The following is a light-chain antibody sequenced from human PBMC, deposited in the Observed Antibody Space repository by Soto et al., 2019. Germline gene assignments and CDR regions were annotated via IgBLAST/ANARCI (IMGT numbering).Light chain of an antibody. CDR2: DAS. CDR3: HQYAYSPLT. V-gene: IGKV3-20*01. Sequence: EIVLTQSPGTLSLSPGESATLSCRASQTVGKNYLAWFQHKPGQAPRLLIYDASSRVTGVPDRFSGSGSGTDFTLTVSRLEPEDFAVFYCHQYAYSPLTFGGGTKVQIK. J-gene: IGKJ4*01. CDR1: QTVGKNY.